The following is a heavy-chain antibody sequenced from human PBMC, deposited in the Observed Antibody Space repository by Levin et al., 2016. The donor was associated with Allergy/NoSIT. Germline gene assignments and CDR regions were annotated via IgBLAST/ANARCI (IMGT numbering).Heavy chain of an antibody. V-gene: IGHV3-15*01. CDR3: TYIAVAR. J-gene: IGHJ4*02. D-gene: IGHD6-19*01. CDR2: IKSKTDGGTT. Sequence: WIRQPPGKGLEWVGRIKSKTDGGTTDYAAPVKGRFTISRDDSKNTLYLQMNSLKTEDTAVYYCTYIAVARWGQGTLVTVSS.